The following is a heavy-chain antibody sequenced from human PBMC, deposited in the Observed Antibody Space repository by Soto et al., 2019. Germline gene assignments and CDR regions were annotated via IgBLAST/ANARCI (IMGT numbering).Heavy chain of an antibody. V-gene: IGHV3-21*04. D-gene: IGHD2-15*01. Sequence: PGGSLRLSCAASGFTFSSYSMNWVRQAPGKGLEWVSSISSSSSYIYYADSVKGRFTISRDNAKNSLYLQMNSLRAEDTAVYYCAKWGVGDGYCSGGSCSNGGFDYWGQGTLVTVSS. CDR3: AKWGVGDGYCSGGSCSNGGFDY. J-gene: IGHJ4*02. CDR2: ISSSSSYI. CDR1: GFTFSSYS.